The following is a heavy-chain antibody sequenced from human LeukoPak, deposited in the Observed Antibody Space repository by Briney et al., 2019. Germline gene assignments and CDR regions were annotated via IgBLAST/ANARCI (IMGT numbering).Heavy chain of an antibody. D-gene: IGHD2-15*01. CDR3: ARDNGWSADF. CDR2: IKQDGSAK. Sequence: GGSLRLSCAASGFTFSSYGMHWVRQAPGKGLEWVANIKQDGSAKPYVDSVKGRFTISRDNAKNSLFLQMNSLRAEDTAVYYCARDNGWSADFWGQGTLVTVSS. V-gene: IGHV3-7*03. CDR1: GFTFSSYG. J-gene: IGHJ4*02.